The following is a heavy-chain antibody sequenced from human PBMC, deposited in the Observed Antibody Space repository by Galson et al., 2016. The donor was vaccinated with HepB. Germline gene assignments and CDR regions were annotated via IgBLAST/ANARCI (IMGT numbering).Heavy chain of an antibody. Sequence: ETLSLTCTVSGGSISSSSYYLGWIRQPPGKGLEWIGSIYYSGSTYYNPSLKSRVTISVDTSKNQFSLKLSSVTAADTAVYYCARHLKIQLWLRGNWFDPWGQGTLVTVSS. D-gene: IGHD5-18*01. CDR1: GGSISSSSYY. J-gene: IGHJ5*02. CDR3: ARHLKIQLWLRGNWFDP. V-gene: IGHV4-39*01. CDR2: IYYSGST.